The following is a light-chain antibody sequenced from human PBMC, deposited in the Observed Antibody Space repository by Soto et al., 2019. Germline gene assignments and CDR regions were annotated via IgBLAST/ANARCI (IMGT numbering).Light chain of an antibody. CDR2: AAS. V-gene: IGKV1-39*01. Sequence: DIQMTQSPSSLSASVGDRVTSTCRASQSISSYLNWYQQKPGKAPKLLIYAASSLQSGVPSRFSGSGSGTDFTLTISSLQPEDFATYYCQQYNSYSTFGQGTRLEIK. CDR1: QSISSY. J-gene: IGKJ5*01. CDR3: QQYNSYST.